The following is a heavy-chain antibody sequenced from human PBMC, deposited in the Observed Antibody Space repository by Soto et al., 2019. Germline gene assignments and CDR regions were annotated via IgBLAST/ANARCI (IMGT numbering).Heavy chain of an antibody. CDR3: ARPTDAYNYRNSGYFF. Sequence: SETLSLTCTVSGDSISSHPYYWGWIRQPPGKGLEWIGSVLHSGSAYYNPSLKSRATISVEMSNNRFSLTLSSVTAADTAVYYCARPTDAYNYRNSGYFFWGQGALVTVSS. CDR2: VLHSGSA. CDR1: GDSISSHPYY. V-gene: IGHV4-39*02. J-gene: IGHJ4*02. D-gene: IGHD5-12*01.